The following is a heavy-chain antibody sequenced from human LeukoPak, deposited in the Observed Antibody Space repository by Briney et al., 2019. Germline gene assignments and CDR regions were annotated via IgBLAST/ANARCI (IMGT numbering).Heavy chain of an antibody. V-gene: IGHV1-69*13. J-gene: IGHJ6*02. CDR3: ARGSGTITMVRGVLYGMDV. CDR1: GGTFSSYG. CDR2: IIPISGTP. Sequence: ASVEVSCKASGGTFSSYGISWVRQAPGHGLEWMGGIIPISGTPNYAQKFQGRITITADESTSTAYMELSSLRSDDTAVYYCARGSGTITMVRGVLYGMDVWGQGTTVTVSS. D-gene: IGHD3-10*01.